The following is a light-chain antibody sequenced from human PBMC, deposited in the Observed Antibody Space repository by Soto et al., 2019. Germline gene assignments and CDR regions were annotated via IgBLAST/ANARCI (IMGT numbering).Light chain of an antibody. Sequence: QSALTQPASVSGSPGLSITISCTGSSSDVGSYNLVSWYQQHPGKAPKLMVYESGKRPSGVSDRFFGSKSGNTASLTISGLQAEDEADYYCCSFARGTTLVFGGGTKVTVL. CDR2: ESG. CDR3: CSFARGTTLV. J-gene: IGLJ3*02. CDR1: SSDVGSYNL. V-gene: IGLV2-23*01.